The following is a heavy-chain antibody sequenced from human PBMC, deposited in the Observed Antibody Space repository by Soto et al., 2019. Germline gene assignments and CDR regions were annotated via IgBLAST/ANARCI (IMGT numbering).Heavy chain of an antibody. Sequence: GGSLRLSCAASGFTVSSNYMSWVRQAPGKGLEWVSVIYSGGSTYYADSVKGRFTISRDNSKNTLYLQMNSLRAEDTAVYYCARDFDDFWSGYLGVWGQGTTFTVSS. CDR3: ARDFDDFWSGYLGV. CDR1: GFTVSSNY. D-gene: IGHD3-3*01. J-gene: IGHJ6*02. CDR2: IYSGGST. V-gene: IGHV3-53*01.